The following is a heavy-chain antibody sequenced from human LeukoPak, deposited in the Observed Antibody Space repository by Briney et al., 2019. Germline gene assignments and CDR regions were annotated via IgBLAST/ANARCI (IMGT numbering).Heavy chain of an antibody. J-gene: IGHJ4*02. D-gene: IGHD3-9*01. CDR2: ISYDGSNK. V-gene: IGHV3-30*18. Sequence: GGSLRLSCAASGFTFSSNGMHWVRQAPGKGLEWVAVISYDGSNKYYADSVKGRFTISRDNSKNTLYLQMNSLRAEDTAVYYCAKDGAYYDILTGYSLYFDYWGQGTLVTVSS. CDR3: AKDGAYYDILTGYSLYFDY. CDR1: GFTFSSNG.